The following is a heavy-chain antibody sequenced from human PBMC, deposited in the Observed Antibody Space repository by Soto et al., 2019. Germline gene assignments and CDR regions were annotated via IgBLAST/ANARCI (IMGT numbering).Heavy chain of an antibody. V-gene: IGHV1-8*01. CDR2: MIPNSGNT. CDR3: ARGNSASYDWFDP. J-gene: IGHJ5*02. D-gene: IGHD1-26*01. CDR1: GYTFTSYD. Sequence: QVQLVQSGAEVKKPGASVKVSCKASGYTFTSYDINWVRQATGQGLEWMGWMIPNSGNTGYAQKFQGRLTMTRNTSISTAYMELSSLRSEDTAVYSCARGNSASYDWFDPWGQGTLVTVSS.